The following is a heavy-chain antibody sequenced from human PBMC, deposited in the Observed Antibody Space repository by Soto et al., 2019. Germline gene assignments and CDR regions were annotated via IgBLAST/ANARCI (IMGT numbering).Heavy chain of an antibody. CDR3: ARLITGTTLFFDY. Sequence: SETLSLTCAVSGGSISSSNLWSWVRQPPGKGLEWIGEIYHSGSTNYNPSLKSRVTISVDKSENQFSLKLSSVTAADTAVYYCARLITGTTLFFDYWGQGTLVTVSS. V-gene: IGHV4-4*02. D-gene: IGHD1-7*01. CDR2: IYHSGST. J-gene: IGHJ4*02. CDR1: GGSISSSNL.